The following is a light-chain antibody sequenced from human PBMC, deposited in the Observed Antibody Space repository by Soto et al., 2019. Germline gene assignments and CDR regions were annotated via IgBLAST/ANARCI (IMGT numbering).Light chain of an antibody. Sequence: EIVLTQSPATLSLSPGERATLSCRASQSVGSYLAWFQQTPGQAPRLLIYDTSNRATGIPARFSGSGSGTDFTLTISSLETEDFAVYYCQQRSDWPPTFGQGTRLEI. J-gene: IGKJ5*01. CDR1: QSVGSY. V-gene: IGKV3-11*01. CDR3: QQRSDWPPT. CDR2: DTS.